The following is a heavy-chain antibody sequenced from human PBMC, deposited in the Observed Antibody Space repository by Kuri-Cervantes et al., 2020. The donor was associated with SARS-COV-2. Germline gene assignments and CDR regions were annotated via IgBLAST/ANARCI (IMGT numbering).Heavy chain of an antibody. CDR3: ARPSWRAAPSHFQH. CDR2: ISYDGSNK. CDR1: GFTFSSYA. J-gene: IGHJ1*01. Sequence: GESLKISCAASGFTFSSYAMHWVRQAPGKRLEWVAVISYDGSNKYYADSVKGRFTISRDNAKNSLYLQMNSLRAEDTAVYYCARPSWRAAPSHFQHWGQGTLVTVSS. D-gene: IGHD6-6*01. V-gene: IGHV3-30-3*01.